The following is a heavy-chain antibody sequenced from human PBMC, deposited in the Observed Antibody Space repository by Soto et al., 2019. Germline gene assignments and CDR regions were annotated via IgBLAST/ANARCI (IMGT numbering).Heavy chain of an antibody. D-gene: IGHD3-22*01. CDR1: GGSISSLYW. CDR2: VHHSGST. V-gene: IGHV4-4*02. Sequence: QVQLQESGPGLVKPSGTLSLTCAVSGGSISSLYWWSWVRQPPGQGLEWIGEVHHSGSTNYNPSLKSRVTISVDKSKNQFSLKLNSVTAADTAMYYCARRDYYDSTGYYTYWGQGALVTVSS. J-gene: IGHJ4*02. CDR3: ARRDYYDSTGYYTY.